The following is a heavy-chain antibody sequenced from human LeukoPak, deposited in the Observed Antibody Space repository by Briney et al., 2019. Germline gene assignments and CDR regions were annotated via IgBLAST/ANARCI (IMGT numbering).Heavy chain of an antibody. Sequence: GGSLRLSCEASGFSFNSYGMHWVRQAPGKGLEWVAFIRFDGTNQYYADYVKGRFTISGDNSKNTLYLQMNSLRAEDTAVYYCAKVGVGATYYYYYMDVWGKGTTVTVSS. CDR3: AKVGVGATYYYYYMDV. J-gene: IGHJ6*03. D-gene: IGHD1-26*01. V-gene: IGHV3-30*02. CDR1: GFSFNSYG. CDR2: IRFDGTNQ.